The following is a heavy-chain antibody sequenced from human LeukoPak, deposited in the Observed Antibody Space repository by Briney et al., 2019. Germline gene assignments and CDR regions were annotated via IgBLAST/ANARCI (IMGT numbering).Heavy chain of an antibody. Sequence: SETLSLTCTVSGGSISSYYWSWIRQPPGKGLEWIGYIYTSRSTNYNPSLKSRVTISVDTSKNQFSLKLSSVTAADTAVYYCARLTSYYDSSGIGYYFDYWGQGTLVTVSS. CDR2: IYTSRST. D-gene: IGHD3-22*01. CDR1: GGSISSYY. V-gene: IGHV4-4*09. CDR3: ARLTSYYDSSGIGYYFDY. J-gene: IGHJ4*02.